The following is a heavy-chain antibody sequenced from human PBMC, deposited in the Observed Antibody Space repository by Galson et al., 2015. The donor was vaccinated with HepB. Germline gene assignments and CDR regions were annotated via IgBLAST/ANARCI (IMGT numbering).Heavy chain of an antibody. J-gene: IGHJ4*02. V-gene: IGHV1-3*01. CDR2: INAGNGNT. CDR3: AREGGYCSGGSCYSYSGFDY. CDR1: GYTFTSYA. Sequence: SVKVSCKASGYTFTSYAMHWVRQAPGQRLEWMGWINAGNGNTKYSQKFQGRVTITRDTSASTAYMELSSLRSEDTAVYYCAREGGYCSGGSCYSYSGFDYWGQGTLVTVSS. D-gene: IGHD2-15*01.